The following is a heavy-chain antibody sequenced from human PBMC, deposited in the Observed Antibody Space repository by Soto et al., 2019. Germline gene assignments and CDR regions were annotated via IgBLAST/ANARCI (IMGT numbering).Heavy chain of an antibody. V-gene: IGHV1-18*01. D-gene: IGHD2-2*01. CDR3: ARDEVPAANWLDR. CDR1: GYIFINYG. J-gene: IGHJ5*02. CDR2: ISGYNGNT. Sequence: SSVKVSCKASGYIFINYGITWVRQAPGQGLEWMGWISGYNGNTKYADKLQGRVTMTTDTSTTTAYMELRSLRSDDTAVYYCARDEVPAANWLDRWGQGTLVTVSS.